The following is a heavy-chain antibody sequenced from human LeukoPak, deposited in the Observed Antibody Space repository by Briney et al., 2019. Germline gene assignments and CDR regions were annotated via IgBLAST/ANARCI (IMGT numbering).Heavy chain of an antibody. D-gene: IGHD6-19*01. CDR3: ASLAGYSSGWYVDY. CDR2: IYTSGST. J-gene: IGHJ4*02. Sequence: SQTLSLTCTVSGGSISSGSYYWSWIRQPAGKGLEWIGRIYTSGSTNYNPSLKSRVTISVDTSKNQFSLKLSSVTAADTAVYYCASLAGYSSGWYVDYWGQGTLVTVSS. V-gene: IGHV4-61*02. CDR1: GGSISSGSYY.